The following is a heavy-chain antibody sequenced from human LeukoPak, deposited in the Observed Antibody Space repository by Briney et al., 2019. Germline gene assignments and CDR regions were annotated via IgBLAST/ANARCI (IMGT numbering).Heavy chain of an antibody. V-gene: IGHV4-39*01. D-gene: IGHD7-27*01. CDR3: ARFRLGSDYYHMDV. J-gene: IGHJ6*03. CDR1: GDSISSTNYY. CDR2: IYYRGST. Sequence: PSETLSLTCTVSGDSISSTNYYWGWIRQPPGTGLEWIGSIYYRGSTYYNPSLESRVTISVDTSKNQFSLKLSSVTAADTAVYYCARFRLGSDYYHMDVWGKGTTVTVSS.